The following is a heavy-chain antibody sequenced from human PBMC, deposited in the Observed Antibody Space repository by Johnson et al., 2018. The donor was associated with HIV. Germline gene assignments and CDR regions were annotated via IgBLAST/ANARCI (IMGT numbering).Heavy chain of an antibody. J-gene: IGHJ3*02. D-gene: IGHD2-2*01. Sequence: QVQLVESGGDLIKPGGSLRLSCAASNFTFKDYYMNWIRQAPGKGLEWISYISGSGFDTFYADSVKGRFTISRDNAKKSLYLQMSSLKAEDTAVDYCTTAIVVVPASIFIGGGDRSPDAFDIWGQGTMVTVSS. CDR2: ISGSGFDT. V-gene: IGHV3-11*04. CDR1: NFTFKDYY. CDR3: TTAIVVVPASIFIGGGDRSPDAFDI.